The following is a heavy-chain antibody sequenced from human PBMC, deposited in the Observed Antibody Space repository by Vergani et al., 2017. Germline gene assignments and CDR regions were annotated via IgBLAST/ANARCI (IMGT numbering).Heavy chain of an antibody. D-gene: IGHD3/OR15-3a*01. CDR2: IYTSGST. J-gene: IGHJ3*02. Sequence: QVQLQESGPGLVKPSETLSLTCTVSGGSISSYYWSWIRQPAGKGLEWIGRIYTSGSTNYNPALKSRVTMPVDTSKNQFSLKLSSVTAADTAVYYCARDPFGYDFWSGYYVDAFDIWGQGTMVTVSS. CDR1: GGSISSYY. V-gene: IGHV4-4*07. CDR3: ARDPFGYDFWSGYYVDAFDI.